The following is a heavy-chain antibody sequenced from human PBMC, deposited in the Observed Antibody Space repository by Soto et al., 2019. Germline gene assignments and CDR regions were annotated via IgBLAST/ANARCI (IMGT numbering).Heavy chain of an antibody. CDR1: CGYIRSSSYY. Sequence: SEMQPLTCTVSCGYIRSSSYYCGCIRKPPGKGLEWIGSIYYSGSTYYNPSLKSRVTISVDTSKNQFSLKLSSVTAADTAVDYSPRLAPDASSGYYLDYCGQGTLVTVSS. D-gene: IGHD3-22*01. J-gene: IGHJ4*02. V-gene: IGHV4-39*01. CDR3: PRLAPDASSGYYLDY. CDR2: IYYSGST.